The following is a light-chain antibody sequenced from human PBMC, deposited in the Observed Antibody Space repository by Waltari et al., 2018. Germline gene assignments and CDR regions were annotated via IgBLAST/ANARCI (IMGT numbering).Light chain of an antibody. CDR2: DVD. Sequence: QSALTQPASVSGSPGQSITISCTGTARDIGVYNPSPWLNQHSGKVPKLLIYDVDKRPSGVSSRFSGSKSANTASLTISGLQAEDEAQYYCCSYAGDRPCDVVFGGGTKLTVL. V-gene: IGLV2-23*02. CDR1: ARDIGVYNP. J-gene: IGLJ2*01. CDR3: CSYAGDRPCDVV.